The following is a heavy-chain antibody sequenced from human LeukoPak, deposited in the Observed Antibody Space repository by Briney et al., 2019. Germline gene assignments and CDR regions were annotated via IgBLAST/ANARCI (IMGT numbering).Heavy chain of an antibody. CDR1: GGSISSSSYY. CDR2: IYYSGST. Sequence: PSETLSLTCTVSGGSISSSSYYWGWIRQPPGKGLEWIGSIYYSGSTYYNPSLKSRVTISVDTSKNQFSLKLSSVTAADTAVYYCARRRYCSSTSCYRTGYYYYYYMDVWGKGTTVTISS. V-gene: IGHV4-39*07. D-gene: IGHD2-2*02. J-gene: IGHJ6*03. CDR3: ARRRYCSSTSCYRTGYYYYYYMDV.